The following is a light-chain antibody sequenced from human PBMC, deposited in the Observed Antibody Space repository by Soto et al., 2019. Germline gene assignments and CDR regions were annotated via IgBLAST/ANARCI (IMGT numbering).Light chain of an antibody. CDR2: WAS. CDR1: QRLLYSPNNKNY. CDR3: QQYYDAPQT. V-gene: IGKV4-1*01. J-gene: IGKJ1*01. Sequence: DIVMTQSPDSLAVSLGERATIDCKSSQRLLYSPNNKNYLAWYQQKPGQPPKLLIYWASTRESGVPDRFTGSGSGIDFTLTISSLQAEDVAVYYCQQYYDAPQTFGRGTKVEIK.